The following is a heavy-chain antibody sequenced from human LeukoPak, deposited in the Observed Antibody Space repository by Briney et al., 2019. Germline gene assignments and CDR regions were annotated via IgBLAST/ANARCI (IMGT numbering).Heavy chain of an antibody. Sequence: GASVKVSCKASGYTFTGYYMHWVRQAPGQGLEWMGWINLNSGGTNYAQKFQGRVTMTRDTSISTAYMELSRLRSDDTAVYYCARGQVGCSSTSCFYYFDYWGQGTLVTVSS. V-gene: IGHV1-2*02. CDR3: ARGQVGCSSTSCFYYFDY. CDR2: INLNSGGT. J-gene: IGHJ4*02. CDR1: GYTFTGYY. D-gene: IGHD2-2*01.